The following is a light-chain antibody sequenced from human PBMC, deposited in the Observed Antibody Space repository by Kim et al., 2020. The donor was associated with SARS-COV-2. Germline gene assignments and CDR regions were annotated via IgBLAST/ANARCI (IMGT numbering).Light chain of an antibody. CDR2: AAY. CDR1: EAINNY. Sequence: ASTGDRVTITCRASEAINNYLAWYQQKPGKAPKLLIYAAYTVQSGVPSRFSGSGSGTDFTLTISCLQSEDYANYYCQHYYSYPLTFGQGTKVDIK. CDR3: QHYYSYPLT. J-gene: IGKJ1*01. V-gene: IGKV1-8*01.